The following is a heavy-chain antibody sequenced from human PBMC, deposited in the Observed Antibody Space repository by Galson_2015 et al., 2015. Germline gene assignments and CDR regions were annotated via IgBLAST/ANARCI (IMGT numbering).Heavy chain of an antibody. Sequence: SLRLSCAASGFTFSSYGMHWVRQAPGKGLEWVAVIWCDGSNKYYADSMKGRFTISRDNSKNTLYLQMNSLRAEDTAVYYCARDMRNWLETYYYYYYGMDVWGQGTTVTVSS. CDR3: ARDMRNWLETYYYYYYGMDV. CDR2: IWCDGSNK. J-gene: IGHJ6*02. V-gene: IGHV3-33*01. D-gene: IGHD3-9*01. CDR1: GFTFSSYG.